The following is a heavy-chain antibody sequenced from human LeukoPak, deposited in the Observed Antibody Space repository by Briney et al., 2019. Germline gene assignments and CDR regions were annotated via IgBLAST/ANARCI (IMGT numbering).Heavy chain of an antibody. D-gene: IGHD2-15*01. V-gene: IGHV3-7*01. CDR1: GFTFSSYW. Sequence: VGSLRLSCAASGFTFSSYWMSWVRQAPGKGLEWVANIKQDGSEKYYVDSVKGRFTISRDNAKNSLYLQMNSLRAEDTAVYYCAREDIVVVVAATEEIYYFDYWGQGTLVTVSS. CDR2: IKQDGSEK. CDR3: AREDIVVVVAATEEIYYFDY. J-gene: IGHJ4*02.